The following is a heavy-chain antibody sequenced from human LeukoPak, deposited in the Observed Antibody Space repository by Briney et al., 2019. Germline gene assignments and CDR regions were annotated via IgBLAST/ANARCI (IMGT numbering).Heavy chain of an antibody. CDR1: GFIFSNYA. Sequence: GGSLRLSCAASGFIFSNYAMSWVRQAPGKGLEWVSAIVGRGSSTYYADSVKGRFTISRDSSKNTLYLQLNRLRAEDTAVYYCAKWGDYDILTGYYDSDYWGQGTLVTVSS. D-gene: IGHD3-9*01. V-gene: IGHV3-23*01. J-gene: IGHJ4*02. CDR2: IVGRGSST. CDR3: AKWGDYDILTGYYDSDY.